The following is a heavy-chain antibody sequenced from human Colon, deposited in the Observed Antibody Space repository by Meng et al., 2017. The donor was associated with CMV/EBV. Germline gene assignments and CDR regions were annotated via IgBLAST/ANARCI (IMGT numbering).Heavy chain of an antibody. J-gene: IGHJ4*02. CDR1: GFTFSTYA. CDR2: ISSSGGKI. D-gene: IGHD4-17*01. Sequence: GESLKISCATSGFTFSTYAMSWVRQAPGKGLEWVAYISSSGGKIYYADSVTGRFTISRDNAKKSLYLQMNSLRAEDTAVYYCASHGGYYLRSDYWGQGTLVTVSS. V-gene: IGHV3-48*03. CDR3: ASHGGYYLRSDY.